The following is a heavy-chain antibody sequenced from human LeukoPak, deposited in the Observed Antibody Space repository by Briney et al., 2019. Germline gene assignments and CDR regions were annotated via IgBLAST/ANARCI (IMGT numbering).Heavy chain of an antibody. V-gene: IGHV1-2*02. J-gene: IGHJ6*03. Sequence: ASVKVSCKSSGYTFTGYYIHWVRQAPGQGLEWMGWINPNSGGTNYAQKFQGRVTMTRDTSITTAYMELSRLRSDDTAVYYCARGIRSGYYYDSSGYYGRLGYYYYMDVWGKGTTVTVSS. D-gene: IGHD3-22*01. CDR2: INPNSGGT. CDR1: GYTFTGYY. CDR3: ARGIRSGYYYDSSGYYGRLGYYYYMDV.